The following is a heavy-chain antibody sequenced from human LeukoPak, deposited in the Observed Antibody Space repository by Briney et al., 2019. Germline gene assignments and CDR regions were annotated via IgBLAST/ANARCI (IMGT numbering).Heavy chain of an antibody. J-gene: IGHJ4*02. CDR3: AKDHVPSY. D-gene: IGHD6-6*01. V-gene: IGHV3-23*01. Sequence: PEGSLRLSCVASGFTFNSYAMSWVRQAPGKGLEWVSAISGSGGDTHYADSVKGRFTISRDNSKNRVYLQMNSLRVEDTAVYYCAKDHVPSYWGQGTLVTVSS. CDR1: GFTFNSYA. CDR2: ISGSGGDT.